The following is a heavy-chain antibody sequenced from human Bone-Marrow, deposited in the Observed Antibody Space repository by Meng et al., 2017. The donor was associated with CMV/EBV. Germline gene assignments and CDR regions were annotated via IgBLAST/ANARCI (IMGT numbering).Heavy chain of an antibody. CDR2: ISWKSDNI. CDR1: GFAFDSYA. CDR3: AKEGGGSGWFLGSYYIYGLDV. J-gene: IGHJ6*04. V-gene: IGHV3-9*01. D-gene: IGHD6-19*01. Sequence: SLKISCAASGFAFDSYAMHWVRQAPGKGLEYVSGISWKSDNIGYADSVKGRFTISRDNAKNSLYLQMNSLRPEDTALYYCAKEGGGSGWFLGSYYIYGLDVWGRGTTVTVSS.